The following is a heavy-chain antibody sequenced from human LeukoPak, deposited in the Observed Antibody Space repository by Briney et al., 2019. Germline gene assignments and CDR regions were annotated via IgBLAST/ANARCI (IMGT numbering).Heavy chain of an antibody. CDR3: AKSGGGTLFEY. D-gene: IGHD2-21*01. CDR2: IYGSADGT. CDR1: GFTFSTSV. V-gene: IGHV3-23*01. J-gene: IGHJ4*02. Sequence: GSLRLSCAASGFTFSTSVMNWVRQAPGKGLEWISTIYGSADGTHYRDSLRGHFTISRYNSKNTLDLHMNSPRAEDSAVYYGAKSGGGTLFEYWGQGTLVTVSS.